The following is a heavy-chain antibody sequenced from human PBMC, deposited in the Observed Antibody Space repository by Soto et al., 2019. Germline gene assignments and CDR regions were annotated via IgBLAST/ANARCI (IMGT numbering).Heavy chain of an antibody. V-gene: IGHV5-10-1*01. CDR2: IDPSDSYT. CDR1: EGKIISHG. CDR3: ARQGQQWLDYYYYGMDV. Sequence: AGVLLRNCWSVAEGKIISHGVSWVSKMPGKGLEWMGRIDPSDSYTNYSPSFQGHVTISADKSISTAYLQWSSLKASDTAMYYCARQGQQWLDYYYYGMDVWGQGTTVSVSS. D-gene: IGHD6-19*01. J-gene: IGHJ6*01.